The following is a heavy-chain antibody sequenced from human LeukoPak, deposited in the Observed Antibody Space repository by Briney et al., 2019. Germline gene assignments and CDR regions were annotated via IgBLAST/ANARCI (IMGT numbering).Heavy chain of an antibody. J-gene: IGHJ4*02. CDR2: ISSSGSTI. CDR3: ACLQSGYSGYQPPFDY. D-gene: IGHD5-12*01. V-gene: IGHV3-48*03. CDR1: GFTFSSYE. Sequence: GGSLRLSCAASGFTFSSYEMNWVRQAPGKGLEWVSYISSSGSTIYYADSVKGRFTISRDNAKNSLYLQMNSLRAEDTAVYYCACLQSGYSGYQPPFDYWGQGTLVTVSS.